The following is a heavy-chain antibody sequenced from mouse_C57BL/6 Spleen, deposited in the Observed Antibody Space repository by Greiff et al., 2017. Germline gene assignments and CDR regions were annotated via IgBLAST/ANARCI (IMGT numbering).Heavy chain of an antibody. V-gene: IGHV3-6*01. CDR1: GYSITSGYY. D-gene: IGHD3-1*01. J-gene: IGHJ3*01. Sequence: EVQLVASGPGLVKPSQSLSLTCSVTGYSITSGYYWNWIRQFPGNKLEWMGYISYDGSNNYNPSLKNRISITRDTSKNQFFLKLKSVTTEDTATYYCAREGARALFAYWGQGTLVTVSA. CDR2: ISYDGSN. CDR3: AREGARALFAY.